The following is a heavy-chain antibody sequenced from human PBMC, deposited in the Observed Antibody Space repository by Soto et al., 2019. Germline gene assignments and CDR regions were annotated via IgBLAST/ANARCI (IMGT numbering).Heavy chain of an antibody. D-gene: IGHD3-10*01. J-gene: IGHJ4*02. V-gene: IGHV3-23*01. Sequence: QLLDSGGGLVPPGGSLRLSCAASGFTFSNYAMSWVRQAPGKGLDWVSTISSSGSNTYYADSVKGRFSISRDNSKNTVYLEMKNLRAEDTAVYYCAKERLARGIDYWGQGTLVTVSS. CDR3: AKERLARGIDY. CDR1: GFTFSNYA. CDR2: ISSSGSNT.